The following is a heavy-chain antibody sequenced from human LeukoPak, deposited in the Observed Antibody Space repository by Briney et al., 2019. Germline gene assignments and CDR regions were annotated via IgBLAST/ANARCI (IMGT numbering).Heavy chain of an antibody. CDR3: AKFATIFGVVIDFDN. CDR2: ISGSGGST. V-gene: IGHV3-23*01. Sequence: PGGSLRLSCAASGFTFSSYAMSWVRQAPGKGLEWVSAISGSGGSTYCADSVKGRFTISRDNSKNTLYLQMNSLRAEDTAVYYCAKFATIFGVVIDFDNWGQGTLVTVSS. J-gene: IGHJ4*02. CDR1: GFTFSSYA. D-gene: IGHD3-3*01.